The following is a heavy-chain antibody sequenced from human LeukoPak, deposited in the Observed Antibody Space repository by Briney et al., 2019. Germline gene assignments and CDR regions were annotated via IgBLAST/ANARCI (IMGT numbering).Heavy chain of an antibody. CDR3: FDGQTGGHPFLFDL. V-gene: IGHV3-7*01. CDR1: GFNFSTYW. CDR2: IKEDGSEI. J-gene: IGHJ4*02. Sequence: PGGSLRLSCTASGFNFSTYWMTWVRHVPGKGLEWAANIKEDGSEIYYVDAVKGRFSISRDNAKKSLYLQMHSLSVADTGLYYCFDGQTGGHPFLFDLWGQGTLVTVSS. D-gene: IGHD3-9*01.